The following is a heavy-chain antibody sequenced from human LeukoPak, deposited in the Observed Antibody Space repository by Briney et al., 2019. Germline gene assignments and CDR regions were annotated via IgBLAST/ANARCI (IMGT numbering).Heavy chain of an antibody. Sequence: GGSLRLSCAASGFTFSSYAMHWVRQAPGKGLEWVAIIKQDGSQKYYVDSVEGRFTISRDNARNSLYLQVNSLRAEDTAVYWAVAGTTYWGQGTLVTVSS. CDR3: VAGTTY. V-gene: IGHV3-7*05. CDR1: GFTFSSYA. D-gene: IGHD6-19*01. CDR2: IKQDGSQK. J-gene: IGHJ4*02.